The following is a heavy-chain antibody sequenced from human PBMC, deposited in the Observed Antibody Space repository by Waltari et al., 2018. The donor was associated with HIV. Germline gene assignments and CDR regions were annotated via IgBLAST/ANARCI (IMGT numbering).Heavy chain of an antibody. CDR2: INPNSGGT. V-gene: IGHV1-2*06. J-gene: IGHJ6*02. CDR1: GYTFTGHY. Sequence: QVQLVQSGAEVKKPGASVKVSCKASGYTFTGHYMNWTRQAPGQGLEWTGRINPNSGGTNYAQQVQGRVTMTRDTSISTAYMELSRLRSDDAAVYYCAREGARMTTMIYYYYGMDVWGQGTTVTVSS. D-gene: IGHD4-4*01. CDR3: AREGARMTTMIYYYYGMDV.